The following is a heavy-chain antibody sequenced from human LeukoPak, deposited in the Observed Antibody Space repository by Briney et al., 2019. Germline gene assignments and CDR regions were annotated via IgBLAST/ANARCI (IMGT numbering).Heavy chain of an antibody. CDR1: DGSFSGYY. J-gene: IGHJ5*02. CDR2: INHSGST. CDR3: ARERGIAAVPQGWFDP. Sequence: PSETLSLTCAVYDGSFSGYYWSWIRQPPGKGLEWIGEINHSGSTNYNPSLKSRVTISVDTSKNQFSLKLSSVTAADTAVYYCARERGIAAVPQGWFDPWGQGTLVTVSS. V-gene: IGHV4-34*01. D-gene: IGHD6-13*01.